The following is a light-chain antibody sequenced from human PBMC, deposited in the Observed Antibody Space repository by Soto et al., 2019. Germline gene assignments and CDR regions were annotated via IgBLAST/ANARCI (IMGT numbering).Light chain of an antibody. Sequence: DIQMTQSPSTLSASVGDRVTITCRASQTISSWLAWYQQKPGKAPKLLIYKASTLKSGVPSRFSGSGSGTEFTLTICSLQPDDFATYCSQHYTSYSEAFGQGTKVDIK. V-gene: IGKV1-5*03. J-gene: IGKJ1*01. CDR3: QHYTSYSEA. CDR1: QTISSW. CDR2: KAS.